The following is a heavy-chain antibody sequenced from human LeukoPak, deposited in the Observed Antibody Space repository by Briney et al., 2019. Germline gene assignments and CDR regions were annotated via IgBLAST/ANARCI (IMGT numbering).Heavy chain of an antibody. J-gene: IGHJ6*03. Sequence: GGSLRLSCAASGFTFSSYEMNWVRQAPGKGLEWVSYISSSGSTTYYADSVKGRFTISRDNAKNSLYLQMNSLRAEDTAVYYCARALSVSSSWYFYYYYYMDVWGKGTTVTISS. CDR1: GFTFSSYE. CDR3: ARALSVSSSWYFYYYYYMDV. V-gene: IGHV3-48*03. CDR2: ISSSGSTT. D-gene: IGHD6-13*01.